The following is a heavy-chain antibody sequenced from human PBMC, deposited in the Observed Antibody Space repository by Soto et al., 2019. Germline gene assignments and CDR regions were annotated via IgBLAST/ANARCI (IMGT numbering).Heavy chain of an antibody. J-gene: IGHJ5*02. CDR3: AKGAHGPAHTGGFDP. CDR2: ISWNSGSR. CDR1: GFTFDDYA. V-gene: IGHV3-9*01. D-gene: IGHD2-8*02. Sequence: PXGSLRLSCAASGFTFDDYAVHWVRQAPGKGLEWVSGISWNSGSRGYADSVKGRFTISRDNAKHSLYLQMNRLRAEDTALYYWAKGAHGPAHTGGFDPWGRGTQVTVSS.